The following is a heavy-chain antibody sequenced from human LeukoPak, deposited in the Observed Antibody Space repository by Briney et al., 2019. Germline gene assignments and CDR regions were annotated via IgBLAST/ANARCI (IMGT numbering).Heavy chain of an antibody. V-gene: IGHV4-61*01. J-gene: IGHJ4*02. Sequence: SETLSLACNVSGVSISSGSNYWGWIRQPPGKGLEWIGYIYYSGSTNYDPSLKSRVTISVDTSKNQFSLKLSSVTAADTAVYYCARLRKYSSSRYYFDYWGQGTLVTVSS. CDR1: GVSISSGSNY. D-gene: IGHD6-13*01. CDR2: IYYSGST. CDR3: ARLRKYSSSRYYFDY.